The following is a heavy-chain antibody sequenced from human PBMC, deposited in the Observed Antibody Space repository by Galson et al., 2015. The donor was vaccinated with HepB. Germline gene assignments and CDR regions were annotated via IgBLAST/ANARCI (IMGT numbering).Heavy chain of an antibody. J-gene: IGHJ4*02. CDR2: TYYRSKWYN. D-gene: IGHD1-1*01. CDR3: ARAWTSRPSTRQTDHFDY. Sequence: CAIFGDSVSSRAASWNWIRQSPSRGLEWLGRTYYRSKWYNEYATSVGGRININPDTTENHFSLHLNSVTPEDTAIYYCARAWTSRPSTRQTDHFDYWGQGTLVTVSS. V-gene: IGHV6-1*01. CDR1: GDSVSSRAAS.